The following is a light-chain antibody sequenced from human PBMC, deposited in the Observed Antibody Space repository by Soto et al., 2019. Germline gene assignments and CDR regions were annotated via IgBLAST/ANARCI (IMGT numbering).Light chain of an antibody. J-gene: IGKJ1*01. Sequence: AIQMTQSPSSLSASVGDRVTITCRASQDIRTELGWYQQKPGNAPKLLIYATSILQSGVPSRFSGIGSGTDFTLTISSLQPEDLATYYCLQEYSYPRTFGQGNTVEIK. CDR2: ATS. V-gene: IGKV1-6*01. CDR3: LQEYSYPRT. CDR1: QDIRTE.